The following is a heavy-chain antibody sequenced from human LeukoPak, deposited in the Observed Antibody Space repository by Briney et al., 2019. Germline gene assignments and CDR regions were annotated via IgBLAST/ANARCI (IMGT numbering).Heavy chain of an antibody. CDR2: FDPEDGET. CDR1: GYTLTELS. CDR3: ATMIVVARTVDYFDY. J-gene: IGHJ4*02. Sequence: ASVKVSCKVSGYTLTELSMHWVRQAPGKGLEWMGGFDPEDGETIYAQKFQGRVTMTEDTSTDTAYMELSSLRSEDTAVYYCATMIVVARTVDYFDYWGQGTLLTVSS. D-gene: IGHD3-22*01. V-gene: IGHV1-24*01.